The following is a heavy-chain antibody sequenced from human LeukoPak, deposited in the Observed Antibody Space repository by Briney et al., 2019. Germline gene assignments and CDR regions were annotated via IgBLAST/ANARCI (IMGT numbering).Heavy chain of an antibody. CDR3: ARATTAAIYLADYYYYGMDV. CDR2: ISSNGGST. Sequence: GGSLKVSCAASGFTFSSYAMHWVRQAPGKGLEYVSAISSNGGSTYYANSVKGRFTISRDNSKNTLYLQMGSLRAEDMAVYYCARATTAAIYLADYYYYGMDVWGQGTPVTVSS. J-gene: IGHJ6*02. CDR1: GFTFSSYA. V-gene: IGHV3-64*01. D-gene: IGHD2-2*01.